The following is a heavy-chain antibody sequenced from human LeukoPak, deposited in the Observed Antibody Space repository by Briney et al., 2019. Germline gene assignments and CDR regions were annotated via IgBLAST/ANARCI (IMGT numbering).Heavy chain of an antibody. J-gene: IGHJ4*02. CDR3: ASHWGGPWLVLINYYFDY. CDR2: IYYSGST. CDR1: GGSISSSSYY. Sequence: SETLSLTCTVSGGSISSSSYYWGWIRQPPGKGLEWIGSIYYSGSTYYNPSLKSRVTISVDTSKNQFSLKLSSVTAADTAVYYCASHWGGPWLVLINYYFDYWGQGTLVTVSS. D-gene: IGHD6-19*01. V-gene: IGHV4-39*01.